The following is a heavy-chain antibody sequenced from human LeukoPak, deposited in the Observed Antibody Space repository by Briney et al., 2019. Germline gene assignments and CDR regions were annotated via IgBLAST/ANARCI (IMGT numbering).Heavy chain of an antibody. V-gene: IGHV4-34*01. CDR3: ARGGGYCTNNVCPPWFDP. CDR2: INHSGST. CDR1: GGSFGGFY. Sequence: PSETLSLTCSVYGGSFGGFYWNWIRQPPGKGLEWIGEINHSGSTHYSPSPKSRLSISVDPSKNQFSLKLSSVTAADTAVYYCARGGGYCTNNVCPPWFDPWGQGALVTVSS. D-gene: IGHD2-8*01. J-gene: IGHJ5*02.